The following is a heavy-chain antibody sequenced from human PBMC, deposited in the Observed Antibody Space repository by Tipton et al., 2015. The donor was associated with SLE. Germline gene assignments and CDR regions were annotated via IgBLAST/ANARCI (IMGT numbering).Heavy chain of an antibody. CDR3: ARGRGPYSSGYDDAFDI. V-gene: IGHV3-48*04. CDR1: GFTFSSYA. CDR2: ISSSGSTI. J-gene: IGHJ3*02. D-gene: IGHD3-22*01. Sequence: SLRLSCAASGFTFSSYAMSWVRQAPGKGLEWVSYISSSGSTIYYADSVKGRFTISRDNAKNSLYLQMNSLRAEDTAVYYCARGRGPYSSGYDDAFDIWGQGTMVTVSS.